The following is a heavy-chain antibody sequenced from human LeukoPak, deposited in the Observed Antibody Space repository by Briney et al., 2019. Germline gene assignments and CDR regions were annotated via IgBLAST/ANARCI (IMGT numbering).Heavy chain of an antibody. CDR2: LCYSGRS. CDR1: GGSIRIRSYC. CDR3: ARRKGKSDYFYF. Sequence: SETLSLTCTVSGGSIRIRSYCWGWVRQPPGKGLEWVGRLCYSGRSYYKMSLKSGDTISVDTSQKQCSLKLRAVSAAHTGVYFCARRKGKSDYFYFWGEGTLCTVSS. V-gene: IGHV4-39*01. J-gene: IGHJ4*02. D-gene: IGHD3-3*01.